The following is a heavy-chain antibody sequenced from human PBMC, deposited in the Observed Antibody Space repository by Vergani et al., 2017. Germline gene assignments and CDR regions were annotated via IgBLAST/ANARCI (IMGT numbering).Heavy chain of an antibody. Sequence: QVQLVQSGAEVKKPGASVKVSCKASGYTFTGYYMHWVRQAPGQGLEWMGWINLNSGGTNYAQKFQGRVTMTRDTSISTAYMELSRLRSDDTAVYYCAPTSSSGWYLDYWGQGTLVTVSS. D-gene: IGHD6-19*01. CDR3: APTSSSGWYLDY. J-gene: IGHJ4*02. V-gene: IGHV1-2*02. CDR1: GYTFTGYY. CDR2: INLNSGGT.